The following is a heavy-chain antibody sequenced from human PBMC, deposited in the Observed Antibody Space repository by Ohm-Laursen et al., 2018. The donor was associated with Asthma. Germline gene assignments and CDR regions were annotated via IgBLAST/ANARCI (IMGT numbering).Heavy chain of an antibody. CDR3: ARERGITIFGVVSNYFDY. D-gene: IGHD3-3*01. CDR2: MNPNSGNT. J-gene: IGHJ4*02. Sequence: ASVKVSCKASGYTFTSYYMHWVRQAPGQGLEWMGWMNPNSGNTGYAQKLQGRVTMTTDTSTSTAYMELRSLRSDDTAVYYCARERGITIFGVVSNYFDYWGQGTLVTVSS. V-gene: IGHV1-18*04. CDR1: GYTFTSYY.